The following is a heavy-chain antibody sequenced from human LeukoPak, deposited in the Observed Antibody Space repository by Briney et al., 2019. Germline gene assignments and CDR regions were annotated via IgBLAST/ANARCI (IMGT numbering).Heavy chain of an antibody. CDR3: AGERDYFDY. J-gene: IGHJ4*02. Sequence: GGSLRLSCAASGFTFSSCSMNWVRQAPGKGLEWVSSISSSSSYIYYADSVKGRFTISRDNAKNSLYLQMNGLRAEDTAVYYCAGERDYFDYWGQGTLVTVSS. CDR2: ISSSSSYI. V-gene: IGHV3-21*01. CDR1: GFTFSSCS.